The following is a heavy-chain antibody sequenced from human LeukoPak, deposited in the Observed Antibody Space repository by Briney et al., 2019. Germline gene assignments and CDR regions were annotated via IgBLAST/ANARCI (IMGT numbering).Heavy chain of an antibody. Sequence: ASVKVSCKASGYTFTSYGISWVRQAPGQGLEWMGWISAYNGNTNYAQKLQGRVTMTTDTCTSTAYMELRSLRSDDTAVHYCARILISSPGDSSGYYYSFDYWGQGTLVTVSS. CDR3: ARILISSPGDSSGYYYSFDY. CDR2: ISAYNGNT. D-gene: IGHD3-22*01. V-gene: IGHV1-18*01. J-gene: IGHJ4*02. CDR1: GYTFTSYG.